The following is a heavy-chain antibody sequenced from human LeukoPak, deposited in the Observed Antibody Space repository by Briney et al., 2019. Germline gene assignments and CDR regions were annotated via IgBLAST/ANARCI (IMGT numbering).Heavy chain of an antibody. Sequence: GSLRLSCAASGFTFSSYAMHWVRQPPGKGLEWIGEIYHSGSTNYNPSLKSRVTISVDKSKNQFSLKLSSVTAADTAVYYCAVGGVYLRGGAEAFDIWGQGTMVTVSS. J-gene: IGHJ3*02. CDR1: GFTFSSYA. CDR2: IYHSGST. CDR3: AVGGVYLRGGAEAFDI. V-gene: IGHV4-4*02. D-gene: IGHD3-10*01.